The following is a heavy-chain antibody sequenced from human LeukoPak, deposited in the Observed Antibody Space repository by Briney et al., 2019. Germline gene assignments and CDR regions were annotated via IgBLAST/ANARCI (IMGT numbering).Heavy chain of an antibody. CDR3: ARDASPDIVVVPAASYYYYYGMDV. Sequence: GGSLRLSCAASGFTFSSYSMNWVRQAPGKGLEWVSSISGSSSYINYADSVKGRFTISRDNAQNSLFLQLNSLRAEDTAVYYCARDASPDIVVVPAASYYYYYGMDVWGQGTTVTVSS. D-gene: IGHD2-2*01. V-gene: IGHV3-21*01. CDR1: GFTFSSYS. CDR2: ISGSSSYI. J-gene: IGHJ6*02.